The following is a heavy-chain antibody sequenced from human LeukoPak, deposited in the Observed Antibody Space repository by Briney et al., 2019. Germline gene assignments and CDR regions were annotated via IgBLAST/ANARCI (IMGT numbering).Heavy chain of an antibody. CDR3: ARGSHSGWFP. J-gene: IGHJ4*02. CDR2: IYNSGIT. D-gene: IGHD6-19*01. Sequence: SETLSLTCTVSGDPISGYYWNWIRQPPGKGLEWIGYIYNSGITGYNPSLKSRVTMPIDASRNLVSLKLTAVTAADTAMYYCARGSHSGWFPWGQGTLVTVSS. CDR1: GDPISGYY. V-gene: IGHV4-59*01.